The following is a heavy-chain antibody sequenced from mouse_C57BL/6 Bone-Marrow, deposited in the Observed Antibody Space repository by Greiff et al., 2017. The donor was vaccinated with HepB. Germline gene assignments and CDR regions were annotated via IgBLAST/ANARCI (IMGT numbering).Heavy chain of an antibody. Sequence: VHLVESGAELVRPGTSVKMSCKASGYTFTNYWIGWAKQRPGHGLEWIGDIYPGGGYTNYNEKFKGKATLTADKSSSTAYMQFSSLTSEDSAIYYCARFYYGSSHWYFDVWGTGTTVTVSS. CDR2: IYPGGGYT. J-gene: IGHJ1*03. CDR1: GYTFTNYW. CDR3: ARFYYGSSHWYFDV. V-gene: IGHV1-63*01. D-gene: IGHD1-1*01.